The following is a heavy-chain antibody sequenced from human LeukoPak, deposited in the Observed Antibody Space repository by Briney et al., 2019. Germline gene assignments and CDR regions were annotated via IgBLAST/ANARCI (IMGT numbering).Heavy chain of an antibody. Sequence: SETLSLTCTVSGGSISSSSYCWGWIRQPPGKGLEWIGSICYSGSTFYNPSLKSRVTISVETSKNQFSLKVNSVTAADTAVYYCARGPGYCSGGSCPPGGYWGQGTLVTVSS. CDR1: GGSISSSSYC. CDR2: ICYSGST. J-gene: IGHJ4*02. V-gene: IGHV4-39*07. CDR3: ARGPGYCSGGSCPPGGY. D-gene: IGHD2-15*01.